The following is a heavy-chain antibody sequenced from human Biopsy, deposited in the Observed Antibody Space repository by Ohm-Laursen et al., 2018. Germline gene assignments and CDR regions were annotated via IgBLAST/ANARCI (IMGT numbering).Heavy chain of an antibody. CDR3: AREGGGLLPIRLTDF. V-gene: IGHV4-34*01. D-gene: IGHD1-26*01. CDR1: GESFSDYY. CDR2: INHRGRS. J-gene: IGHJ4*02. Sequence: SETLSLTCEVSGESFSDYYWSWIRQSPGQGLEWIGEINHRGRSSYSPPLQSRVTISVDASKNQFSLNMKPVTAADTAVYFCAREGGGLLPIRLTDFWGPGMMVTVSS.